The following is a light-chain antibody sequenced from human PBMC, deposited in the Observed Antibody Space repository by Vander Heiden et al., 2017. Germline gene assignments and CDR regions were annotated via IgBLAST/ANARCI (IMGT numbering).Light chain of an antibody. CDR2: HDS. J-gene: IGLJ2*01. CDR3: LDWDSSTVG. CDR1: KLGKKY. Sequence: SYELTQTPSVSVSPGQTASISCSGDKLGKKYSSWYQQKAGQSPGLGIYHDSKRPSGIPERFSGSNSGKKANLTISGTQAVDESDDYCLDWDSSTVGFGGETQM. V-gene: IGLV3-1*01.